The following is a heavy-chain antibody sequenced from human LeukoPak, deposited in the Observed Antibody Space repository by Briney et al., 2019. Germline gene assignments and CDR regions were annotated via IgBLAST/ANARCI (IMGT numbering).Heavy chain of an antibody. V-gene: IGHV1-69*02. J-gene: IGHJ6*03. CDR1: GGTFSSYT. Sequence: SVKVSCKATGGTFSSYTISWVRQAPGQGLEWMGRIIPILGIANYAQKFQGRVTITADKSTSTAYMELSSLRSEDTAVYYCARSAARLNYYYYMDVWGKGTTVTVSS. CDR2: IIPILGIA. D-gene: IGHD6-6*01. CDR3: ARSAARLNYYYYMDV.